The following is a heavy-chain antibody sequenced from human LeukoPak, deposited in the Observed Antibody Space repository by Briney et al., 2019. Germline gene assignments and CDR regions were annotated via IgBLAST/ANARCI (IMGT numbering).Heavy chain of an antibody. CDR2: ISYDGSNK. D-gene: IGHD2-2*01. CDR1: GFTFSSYG. V-gene: IGHV3-30*03. J-gene: IGHJ4*02. Sequence: PGRSLRLSCAASGFTFSSYGMHWVRQAPGKGLEWVAVISYDGSNKYYADSVKGRFTISRDNSKNTLYLQMNSLRAEDTAVYYCARIQGGVIPTAYFDNWGQGILVTVSS. CDR3: ARIQGGVIPTAYFDN.